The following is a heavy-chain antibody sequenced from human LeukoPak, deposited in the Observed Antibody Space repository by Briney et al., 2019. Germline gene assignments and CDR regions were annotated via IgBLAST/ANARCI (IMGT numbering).Heavy chain of an antibody. D-gene: IGHD2-15*01. Sequence: SETLSLPCTVSGGSNSRSIYYCDWIRQPPGKGLEWIGNIYDSGSTHYNPSLESRVTISVDTSKNQFSLKLNSVTAADTAVYYGATYGRPGGGGSENACEVWGRGKMVTVSS. CDR2: IYDSGST. J-gene: IGHJ3*01. CDR1: GGSNSRSIYY. CDR3: ATYGRPGGGGSENACEV. V-gene: IGHV4-39*01.